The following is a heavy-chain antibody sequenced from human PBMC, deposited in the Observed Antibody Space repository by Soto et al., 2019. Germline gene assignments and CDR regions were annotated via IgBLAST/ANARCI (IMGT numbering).Heavy chain of an antibody. CDR3: ASPNIVLVPAAMHSYYYYGMDV. V-gene: IGHV1-69*13. CDR1: GGTFSSYA. D-gene: IGHD2-2*01. CDR2: IIPIFGTA. Sequence: SVKVSCKASGGTFSSYAISWVRQAPGQGLEWMGGIIPIFGTANYAQKFQGRVTITADESTSTAYMELSSLRSEDTAVYYCASPNIVLVPAAMHSYYYYGMDVWGQGTTVTVSS. J-gene: IGHJ6*02.